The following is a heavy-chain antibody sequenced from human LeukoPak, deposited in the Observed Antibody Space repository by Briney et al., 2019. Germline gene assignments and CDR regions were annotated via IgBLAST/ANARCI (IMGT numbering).Heavy chain of an antibody. CDR2: IYSGGST. CDR1: GFTVSSNY. CDR3: ARVRGVVAWDL. D-gene: IGHD3-10*01. V-gene: IGHV3-53*01. J-gene: IGHJ2*01. Sequence: GGSLRLSCAASGFTVSSNYMSWVRQAPGKGLEWVSVIYSGGSTYYADSVKGRFTISRDNSKNTLYLQMNSLRAEDTTVYYCARVRGVVAWDLWGRGTLVTVSS.